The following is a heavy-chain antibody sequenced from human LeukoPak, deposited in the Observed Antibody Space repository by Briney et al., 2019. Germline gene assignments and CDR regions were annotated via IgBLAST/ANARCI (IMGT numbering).Heavy chain of an antibody. CDR2: IKSKTDGGTT. V-gene: IGHV3-15*07. J-gene: IGHJ4*02. CDR1: GFTFSNAW. Sequence: PGGSLRLSCAASGFTFSNAWMNWVRQAPGKGLEWVGRIKSKTDGGTTDYAAPVKGRFTISRDDSKNTLYLQMNSLKTEDTAVYYCTTDWYYYDSSGYYQKTPPGYWGQGTLVTVSS. CDR3: TTDWYYYDSSGYYQKTPPGY. D-gene: IGHD3-22*01.